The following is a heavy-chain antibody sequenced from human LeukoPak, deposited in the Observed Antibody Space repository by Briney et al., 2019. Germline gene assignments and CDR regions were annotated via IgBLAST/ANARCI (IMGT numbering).Heavy chain of an antibody. J-gene: IGHJ4*02. V-gene: IGHV4-59*01. CDR2: IYYSGST. Sequence: SETLSLTCTVSGGSISSYYWNWIRQPPGKGLEWIGYIYYSGSTNYNPSLKSRVTISVDTSKNQFSLKLSSVTAADTAVYYCARIAPGDHGYNVIYHFDYWGRGTLVTVSS. CDR3: ARIAPGDHGYNVIYHFDY. D-gene: IGHD5-24*01. CDR1: GGSISSYY.